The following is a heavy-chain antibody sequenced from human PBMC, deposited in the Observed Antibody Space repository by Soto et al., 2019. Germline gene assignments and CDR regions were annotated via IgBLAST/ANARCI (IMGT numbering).Heavy chain of an antibody. CDR1: AFTFSNYA. J-gene: IGHJ3*01. V-gene: IGHV3-21*01. CDR3: AREGVPNYDYWSGDASDL. Sequence: EMQLVESGGALVKPGGPLRRSCAASAFTFSNYAMNWVRQAPVKGLEWASSMSGGGIFISYAASVKGRFTISRDNANKALPLEMNSLRAEDTALYYCAREGVPNYDYWSGDASDLWGHGTMVTVSS. D-gene: IGHD3-3*01. CDR2: MSGGGIFI.